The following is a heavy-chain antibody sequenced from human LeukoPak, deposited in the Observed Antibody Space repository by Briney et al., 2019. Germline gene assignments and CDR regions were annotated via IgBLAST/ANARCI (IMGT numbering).Heavy chain of an antibody. D-gene: IGHD2-2*01. J-gene: IGHJ3*02. CDR1: GGTFSSYA. CDR3: AVRYCSSTSCYSNDAFDI. V-gene: IGHV1-69*06. CDR2: IIPIFGTA. Sequence: GASVKVSYKASGGTFSSYAISWVRQAPGQGLEWMGGIIPIFGTANYAQEFQGRVTITADKSTSTAYMELSSLRSEDTAVYYCAVRYCSSTSCYSNDAFDIWGQGTMVTVSS.